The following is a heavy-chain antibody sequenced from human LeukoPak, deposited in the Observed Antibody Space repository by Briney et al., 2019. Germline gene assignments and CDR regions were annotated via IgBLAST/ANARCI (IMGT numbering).Heavy chain of an antibody. Sequence: SETLSLTCTVSGGSISSSSYYWGWIRQPPGRGLEWIGSIYYSGSTYYNPSLKSRVTISVDTSKNQFSLKLSSVTAADTAVYYCARDNSSGWYKNGWYFDLWGRGTLVTVSS. CDR2: IYYSGST. J-gene: IGHJ2*01. CDR3: ARDNSSGWYKNGWYFDL. V-gene: IGHV4-39*07. CDR1: GGSISSSSYY. D-gene: IGHD6-19*01.